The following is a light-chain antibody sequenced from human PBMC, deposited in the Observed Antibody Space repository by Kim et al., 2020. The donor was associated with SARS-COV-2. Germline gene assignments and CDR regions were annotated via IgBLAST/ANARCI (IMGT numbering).Light chain of an antibody. CDR3: QSYDSSLSGSYV. CDR2: GNS. J-gene: IGLJ1*01. V-gene: IGLV1-40*01. CDR1: SSNIGAGYD. Sequence: VTISCPGSSSNIGAGYDVHWYQQLPETAPKLLIYGNSNRPSGVPDRFSGSKSGTSASLAITGLQAEDEADYYCQSYDSSLSGSYVFGTGTKVTVL.